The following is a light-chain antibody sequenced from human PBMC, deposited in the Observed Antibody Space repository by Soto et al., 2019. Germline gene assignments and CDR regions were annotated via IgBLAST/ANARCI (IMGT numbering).Light chain of an antibody. J-gene: IGKJ1*01. CDR2: SAS. CDR3: QHYNDWPPTWT. V-gene: IGKV3-15*01. Sequence: EIVMTQSPATLSVSPGERATLSCWASQSVSSKLAWYQQKPGQAPRVLIYSASTRATGIPARFSGSGFWTEFTLTISSLQSEDFAVYYCQHYNDWPPTWTFGQGTRVEVK. CDR1: QSVSSK.